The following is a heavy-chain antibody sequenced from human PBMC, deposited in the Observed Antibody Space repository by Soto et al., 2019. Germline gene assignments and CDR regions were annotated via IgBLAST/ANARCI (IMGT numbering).Heavy chain of an antibody. CDR2: INPNSGGT. Sequence: ASVKVSCKASGYTFTGYYMHWVRQAPGQGLEWMGWINPNSGGTNYAQRFQGRVTMTRDTSISTAYMELSRLRSDDTAVYYCARVGSTSWGDFDYWGQGTLVTVSS. V-gene: IGHV1-2*02. CDR3: ARVGSTSWGDFDY. D-gene: IGHD2-2*01. J-gene: IGHJ4*02. CDR1: GYTFTGYY.